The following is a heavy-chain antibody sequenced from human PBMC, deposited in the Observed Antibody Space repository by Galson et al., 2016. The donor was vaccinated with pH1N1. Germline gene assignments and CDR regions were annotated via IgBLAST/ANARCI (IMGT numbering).Heavy chain of an antibody. D-gene: IGHD6-19*01. CDR1: GFTFSNYW. J-gene: IGHJ4*02. CDR2: INQDGSEK. CDR3: ARAAFSSGSL. Sequence: SLRLSCAASGFTFSNYWVTWVRQAPGKGLEWVANINQDGSEKYYVDSVKGRFTISRDNAQNSLYLQMNSLRAEDTAVYYCARAAFSSGSLWGQGTLVTVSS. V-gene: IGHV3-7*05.